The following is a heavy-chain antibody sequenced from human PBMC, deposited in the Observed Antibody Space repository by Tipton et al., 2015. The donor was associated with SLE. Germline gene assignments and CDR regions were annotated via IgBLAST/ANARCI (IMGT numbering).Heavy chain of an antibody. CDR1: GGSISDSDYY. D-gene: IGHD6-13*01. CDR3: ARKYSINNWYYFDS. J-gene: IGHJ4*02. CDR2: IYYSGSF. Sequence: TLSLTCTVSGGSISDSDYYWGWIRQPPGKGLEWIGSIYYSGSFYYSPSLRSRFTMSVDTSKNQFSLKLNSVTDADTAVYYCARKYSINNWYYFDSWGQEPLVPVSS. V-gene: IGHV4-39*01.